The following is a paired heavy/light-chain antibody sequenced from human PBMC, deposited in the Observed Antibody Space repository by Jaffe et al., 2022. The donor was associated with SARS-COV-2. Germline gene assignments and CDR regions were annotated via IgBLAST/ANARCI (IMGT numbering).Heavy chain of an antibody. CDR1: GFSLSSNGEG. Sequence: QITLKESGPTLVKPTQTLTLTCTFSGFSLSSNGEGVGWIRQPPGKALEWLALIYWDDDKRYSPSLKSRLSITKDTSKNQVVLTMTNMDPVDTATYYCAHNPYYDTSGHFDYWGQGTLVTVSS. V-gene: IGHV2-5*02. J-gene: IGHJ4*02. D-gene: IGHD3-22*01. CDR3: AHNPYYDTSGHFDY. CDR2: IYWDDDK.
Light chain of an antibody. CDR1: HSLVYRDGNTY. CDR2: KVS. Sequence: DVVMTQSPLSLPVTPGQPASISCRSSHSLVYRDGNTYLHWFQQRPGQSPRRLIYKVSNRDSGVPDRFSGSGSGTDFTLKISRVEAEDVGVYYCMQGTHWPWTFGQGTKVEIK. J-gene: IGKJ1*01. CDR3: MQGTHWPWT. V-gene: IGKV2-30*01.